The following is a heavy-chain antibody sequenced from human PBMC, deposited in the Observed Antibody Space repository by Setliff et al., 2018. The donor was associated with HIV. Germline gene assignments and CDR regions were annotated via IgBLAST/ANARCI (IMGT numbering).Heavy chain of an antibody. V-gene: IGHV3-49*04. CDR2: IRGKVYGGTT. CDR3: TRGARDYYDSSGYLDY. Sequence: HPGGSLRLSCTASGFTFGDYAMNWVRQAPGKGLEWVGFIRGKVYGGTTDYAASVKGRFTISRDDSKSIVYLQMNSLKTEDTAVYYCTRGARDYYDSSGYLDYWGQGTLVTV. CDR1: GFTFGDYA. D-gene: IGHD3-22*01. J-gene: IGHJ4*02.